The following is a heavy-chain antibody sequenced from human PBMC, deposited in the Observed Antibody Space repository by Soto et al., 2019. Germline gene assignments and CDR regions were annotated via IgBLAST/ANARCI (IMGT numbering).Heavy chain of an antibody. V-gene: IGHV1-46*01. CDR1: GYTFTGYY. D-gene: IGHD2-21*02. CDR3: ARDRGIVVVTATLDY. Sequence: ASVKVSCKASGYTFTGYYMHWVRQAPGQGLEWMGIINPSGGSTSYAQKFQGRVTMTRDTSTSTVYMELSSLRSEDTAVYYCARDRGIVVVTATLDYWGQGTLVTVSS. CDR2: INPSGGST. J-gene: IGHJ4*02.